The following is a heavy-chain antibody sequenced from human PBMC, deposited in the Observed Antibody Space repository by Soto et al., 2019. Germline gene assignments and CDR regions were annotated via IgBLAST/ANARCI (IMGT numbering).Heavy chain of an antibody. D-gene: IGHD1-26*01. CDR1: GFTFSSYS. V-gene: IGHV3-48*02. CDR3: ARGNEGASQGPSYYFDY. Sequence: EVQLVESGGGLVEPGGSPRLSCAASGFTFSSYSMNWVRQAPGKGLEWVSYISSSSSTIYYADSVKGRFTISRDNAKNSLYLQMNSLRDEDTAVYYCARGNEGASQGPSYYFDYWGQGTLVTVSS. CDR2: ISSSSSTI. J-gene: IGHJ4*02.